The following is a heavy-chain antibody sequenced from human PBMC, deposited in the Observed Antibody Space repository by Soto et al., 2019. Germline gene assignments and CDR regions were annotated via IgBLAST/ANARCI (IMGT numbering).Heavy chain of an antibody. CDR1: GFPFDTSA. D-gene: IGHD5-12*01. Sequence: GGSLRLSCAASGFPFDTSAMIRVRQAPANGPEWLSLISGGGDLAYYAESVKGRFTSSRDNSKNTLYLQMTFLRDDDTHVYSCARYSGDLPVYSRLNVWRRGSAVAVSS. CDR2: ISGGGDLA. CDR3: ARYSGDLPVYSRLNV. J-gene: IGHJ6*02. V-gene: IGHV3-23*01.